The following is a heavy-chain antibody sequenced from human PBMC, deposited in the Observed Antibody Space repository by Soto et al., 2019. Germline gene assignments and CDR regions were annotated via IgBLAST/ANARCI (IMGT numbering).Heavy chain of an antibody. V-gene: IGHV1-2*02. D-gene: IGHD3-3*01. Sequence: GSVKGSCKASGYTFTGYYIHFERQPPGQGLEWMGWINPISGGTNDSQKFQGRVTMTRDTSISTAYMELSRLRSDDTAVYYCARDGTLDFWRGPERNWGQGTLVTVSS. CDR1: GYTFTGYY. J-gene: IGHJ4*02. CDR3: ARDGTLDFWRGPERN. CDR2: INPISGGT.